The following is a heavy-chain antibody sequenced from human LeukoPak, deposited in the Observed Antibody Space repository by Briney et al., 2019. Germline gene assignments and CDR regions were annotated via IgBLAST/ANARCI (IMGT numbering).Heavy chain of an antibody. V-gene: IGHV3-66*01. CDR2: IHSGGST. CDR1: GFTFSSYS. J-gene: IGHJ6*01. D-gene: IGHD4-17*01. Sequence: GGSLRLSCAASGFTFSSYSMNWVRQAPGKGLEWVSVIHSGGSTNSADSVKGRFSVSRDNSKNTLYLQMNSLRVEDTAVYYCARTYGDYDYYYGMDVWGQGTTVTVSS. CDR3: ARTYGDYDYYYGMDV.